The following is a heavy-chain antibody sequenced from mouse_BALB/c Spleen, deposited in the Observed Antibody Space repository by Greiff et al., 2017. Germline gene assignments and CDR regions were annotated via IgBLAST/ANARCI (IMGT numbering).Heavy chain of an antibody. J-gene: IGHJ4*01. CDR1: GYTFTNYW. CDR2: IYPGGGYT. Sequence: QVQLQQSGAELMKPGASVKISCKATGYTFTNYWIGWVKQRPGHGLEWIGDIYPGGGYTNYNEKFKGKATLTADTSSSTAYMQLSSLTSEDSAIYYCARDIPYYGSSYNAMDYWGQGTSVTVSS. CDR3: ARDIPYYGSSYNAMDY. D-gene: IGHD1-1*01. V-gene: IGHV1-63*02.